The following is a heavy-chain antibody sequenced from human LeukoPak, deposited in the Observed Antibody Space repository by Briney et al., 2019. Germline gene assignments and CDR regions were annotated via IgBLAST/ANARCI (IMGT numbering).Heavy chain of an antibody. Sequence: PSETLSLTCTVPGLSLSSGRYYWSWIRQPPGKGLEWIGYIYYSGSTNYNPSLKSRVTISVDTSKNQFSLKLSSVTAADTAVYYCARLLYYYGSGSSYYFDYWGQGTLVTVSS. D-gene: IGHD3-10*01. CDR1: GLSLSSGRYY. J-gene: IGHJ4*02. CDR3: ARLLYYYGSGSSYYFDY. V-gene: IGHV4-61*01. CDR2: IYYSGST.